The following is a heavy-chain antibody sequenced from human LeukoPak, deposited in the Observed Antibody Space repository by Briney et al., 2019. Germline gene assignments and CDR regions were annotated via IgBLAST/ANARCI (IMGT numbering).Heavy chain of an antibody. J-gene: IGHJ4*02. V-gene: IGHV4-59*08. CDR1: SGSISSYY. CDR2: IYYSGST. CDR3: ARLGGNFDWLLFDY. Sequence: SETLSLTCTVSSGSISSYYWSWIRQPPGKGLEWIGYIYYSGSTNYNPSLKSRVTISVDTSKNQFSLKLSSVTAADTAVYYCARLGGNFDWLLFDYWGQGTLVTVSS. D-gene: IGHD3-9*01.